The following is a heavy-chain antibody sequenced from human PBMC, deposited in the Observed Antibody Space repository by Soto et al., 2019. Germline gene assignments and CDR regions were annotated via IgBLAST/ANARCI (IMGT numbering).Heavy chain of an antibody. J-gene: IGHJ4*02. CDR1: GGSISSYY. Sequence: ETLSLTCTVSGGSISSYYWSWIRQPPGKGLEWMGIIYPGDSDTRYSPSFQGQVTISADKSISTAYLQWSSLKASDTAMYYCARHLDMATIDYWGQGTLVTVSS. D-gene: IGHD5-12*01. V-gene: IGHV5-51*01. CDR3: ARHLDMATIDY. CDR2: IYPGDSDT.